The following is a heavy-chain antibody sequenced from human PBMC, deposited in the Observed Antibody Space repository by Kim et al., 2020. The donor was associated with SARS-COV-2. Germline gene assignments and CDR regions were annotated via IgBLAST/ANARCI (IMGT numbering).Heavy chain of an antibody. V-gene: IGHV4-30-4*01. Sequence: SETLSLTCTVSGGSISSGDYYWSWIRQPPGKGLEWIGYIYYSGSTYYNPSLKSRVTISVDTSKNQFCLKLCSVTAADTAVYYCARVPQAVAGFYYYYYGMDVWGQGTPVTVSS. CDR3: ARVPQAVAGFYYYYYGMDV. D-gene: IGHD6-19*01. CDR1: GGSISSGDYY. CDR2: IYYSGST. J-gene: IGHJ6*02.